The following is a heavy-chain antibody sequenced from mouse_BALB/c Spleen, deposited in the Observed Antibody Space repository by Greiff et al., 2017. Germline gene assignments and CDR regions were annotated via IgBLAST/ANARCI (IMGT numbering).Heavy chain of an antibody. CDR1: GFSLTGYG. D-gene: IGHD2-4*01. CDR2: IWGDGST. V-gene: IGHV2-6-7*01. Sequence: VQLQQSGPGLVAPSQSLSITCTVSGFSLTGYGVNWVRQPPGKGLEWLGMIWGDGSTDYNSALKSRLSISKDNSKSQIFLKMNSLQTDDTARYYCARGSTMITTGTFAYWGQGTLVTVSA. CDR3: ARGSTMITTGTFAY. J-gene: IGHJ3*01.